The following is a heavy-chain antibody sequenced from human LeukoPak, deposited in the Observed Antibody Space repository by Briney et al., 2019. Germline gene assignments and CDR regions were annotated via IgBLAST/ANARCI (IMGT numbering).Heavy chain of an antibody. V-gene: IGHV1-2*02. J-gene: IGHJ4*02. CDR1: GYTFTGYY. CDR2: INPNSGGT. CDR3: ARDRWYYGSGSTYYFDY. D-gene: IGHD3-10*01. Sequence: ASVKVSCTASGYTFTGYYMHWVRQAPGQGLEWMGWINPNSGGTNYAQKFQGRVTMTRDTSISTAYMELSRLRSDDTAVYYCARDRWYYGSGSTYYFDYWGQGTLVTVSS.